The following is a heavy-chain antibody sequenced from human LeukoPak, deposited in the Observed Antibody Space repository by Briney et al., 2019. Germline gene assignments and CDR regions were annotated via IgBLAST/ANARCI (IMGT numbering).Heavy chain of an antibody. CDR3: AKAGDIAAAVLDY. Sequence: GGSLRLSCAASGFTFSSYAMHWVRQAPGKGLEWVAVISYDGSNKYYADSVKGRFTISRDNSKNTLYLQMNSLRAGDTAVYYCAKAGDIAAAVLDYWGQGTLVTVSS. V-gene: IGHV3-30-3*01. J-gene: IGHJ4*02. D-gene: IGHD6-13*01. CDR1: GFTFSSYA. CDR2: ISYDGSNK.